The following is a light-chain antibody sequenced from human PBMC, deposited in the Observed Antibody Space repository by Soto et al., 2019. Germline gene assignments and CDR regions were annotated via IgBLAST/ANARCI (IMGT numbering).Light chain of an antibody. Sequence: EIVMTQSPATLSLSPGERATLSCRASQSVSSSYLSWYQQKPGQAPRLLIYGASTRATGIPARFSGSGSGTDFTLTIGSLQPEDFAVYYCQQDYNLPWTFGQGTKVEIK. CDR3: QQDYNLPWT. CDR1: QSVSSSY. CDR2: GAS. V-gene: IGKV3D-7*01. J-gene: IGKJ1*01.